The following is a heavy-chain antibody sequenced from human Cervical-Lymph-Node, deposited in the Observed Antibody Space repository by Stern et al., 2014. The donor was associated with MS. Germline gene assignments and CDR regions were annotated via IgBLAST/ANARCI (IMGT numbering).Heavy chain of an antibody. CDR3: ARGRTIFGVVPPFDY. CDR2: IHHSGTP. CDR1: GGSFSAYY. D-gene: IGHD3-3*01. J-gene: IGHJ4*02. V-gene: IGHV4-34*01. Sequence: QVQLQQWGAGLLKPSETLSLTCAVYGGSFSAYYWSWIRQTPEKGLEWIGEIHHSGTPNYNPSLKSRVIISVDTSPNQFSLKVTSVTAADTAVYYCARGRTIFGVVPPFDYWGQGTLVTVSS.